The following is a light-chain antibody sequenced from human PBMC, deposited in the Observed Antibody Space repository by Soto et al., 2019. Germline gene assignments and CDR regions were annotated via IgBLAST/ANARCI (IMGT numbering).Light chain of an antibody. Sequence: DIQMTQSPSTLSASVGDRVTIICRASQSISSSLAWYQQIPGKAPKVLIYDASSFQSAVPSRFSGSGSGTEFTLTISSLQPEDFGTYYCQEYNGLSRSFGQGTKVEIK. V-gene: IGKV1-5*02. J-gene: IGKJ1*01. CDR3: QEYNGLSRS. CDR2: DAS. CDR1: QSISSS.